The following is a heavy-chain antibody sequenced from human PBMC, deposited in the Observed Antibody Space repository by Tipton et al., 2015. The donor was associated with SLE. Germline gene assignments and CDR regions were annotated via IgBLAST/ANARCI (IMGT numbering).Heavy chain of an antibody. J-gene: IGHJ4*02. V-gene: IGHV5-51*01. Sequence: QLVQSGPEVKKPGESLKISCKGSGYSFTSYWIGWVRQMPGKGLEWMGIIYPGVSDTRYSPSFQGQVTISADKSISTAYLQWSSLKASDTAMYYCARHPDSGSYHQYYFDYWGQGTLVTVSS. CDR3: ARHPDSGSYHQYYFDY. D-gene: IGHD1-26*01. CDR1: GYSFTSYW. CDR2: IYPGVSDT.